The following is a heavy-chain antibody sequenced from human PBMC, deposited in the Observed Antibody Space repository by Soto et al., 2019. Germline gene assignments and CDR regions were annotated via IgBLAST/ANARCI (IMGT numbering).Heavy chain of an antibody. CDR2: IKQDGSEK. J-gene: IGHJ4*02. CDR3: AIQAGYCYGSGSYYNQDY. D-gene: IGHD3-10*01. Sequence: EVQLVESGGGLVQPGGSLRLSCAASGFTFSSYWMSWVRQAPGKGLEWVANIKQDGSEKYYVDSVKGRFTISRDNAKKSRYLQMNSLRAEDTSVYYCAIQAGYCYGSGSYYNQDYWGQGTLVTVSS. V-gene: IGHV3-7*01. CDR1: GFTFSSYW.